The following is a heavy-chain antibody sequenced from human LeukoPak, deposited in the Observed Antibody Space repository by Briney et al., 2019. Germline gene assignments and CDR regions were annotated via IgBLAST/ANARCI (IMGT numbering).Heavy chain of an antibody. Sequence: SETLSLTCAVYGGSFSGYYWSWIRQPPGKGLEWIGEINHSGSTNYNPSLKSRVTISVDTSKNHFSMKLTSVTAADTAVYYCARQDYGEVNWGRGTLVTVSS. V-gene: IGHV4-34*01. J-gene: IGHJ4*02. D-gene: IGHD4-17*01. CDR2: INHSGST. CDR3: ARQDYGEVN. CDR1: GGSFSGYY.